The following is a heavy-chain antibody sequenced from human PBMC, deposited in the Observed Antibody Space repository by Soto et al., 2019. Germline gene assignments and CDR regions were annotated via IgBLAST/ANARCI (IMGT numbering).Heavy chain of an antibody. J-gene: IGHJ6*02. V-gene: IGHV3-33*01. CDR2: ICYYGSNK. CDR1: GFTFSSYS. Sequence: GGSLRLSCAASGFTFSSYSMHWVRQAPGKGREWVAVICYYGSNKYYADSVKGRFTISRDNSKNTLSLQMHSLSGEVTVVYYCARDIPIFGFGALSSYYYGMDVWGQGTTVTVSS. D-gene: IGHD3-3*01. CDR3: ARDIPIFGFGALSSYYYGMDV.